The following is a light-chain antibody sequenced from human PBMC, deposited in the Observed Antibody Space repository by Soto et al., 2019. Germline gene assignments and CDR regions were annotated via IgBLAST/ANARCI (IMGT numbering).Light chain of an antibody. Sequence: QSVLTQPASVSGSPGQSITISCSVTSSDVGNYNLVSWYQQHPGKAPKLMIYEVGQRPSGVSNRFSGSRSGNTASLTISGLQAEDEADYYCCSYAGSDSVVFGGGTKLTVL. CDR2: EVG. J-gene: IGLJ2*01. CDR3: CSYAGSDSVV. CDR1: SSDVGNYNL. V-gene: IGLV2-23*02.